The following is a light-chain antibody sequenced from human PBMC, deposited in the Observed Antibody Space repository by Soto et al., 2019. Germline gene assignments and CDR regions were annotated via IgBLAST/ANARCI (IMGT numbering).Light chain of an antibody. V-gene: IGKV1-5*01. J-gene: IGKJ1*01. CDR2: DAS. Sequence: IQMTQSPSTLSASVGDRFTITCRAIQSVSEWLAWYEQKPGKAPKLLIYDASRLESAVPSRFRGSGSQTEFTLTISSLHPDDFETYYCHQYNSYTWTCGQGTKVDIK. CDR3: HQYNSYTWT. CDR1: QSVSEW.